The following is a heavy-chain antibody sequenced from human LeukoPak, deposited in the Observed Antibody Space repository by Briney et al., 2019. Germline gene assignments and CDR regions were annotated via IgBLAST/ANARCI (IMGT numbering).Heavy chain of an antibody. Sequence: SVKVSCKASGGTFSSYTISWVRQAPGQGLEWMGRIIPILGIANYAQKFQGRVTITADKSTSTAYMELSSLRSEDTAVYYCARGTKYCTNGVCYTTIDYWGQGTLVTVSS. J-gene: IGHJ4*02. D-gene: IGHD2-8*01. CDR2: IIPILGIA. V-gene: IGHV1-69*02. CDR1: GGTFSSYT. CDR3: ARGTKYCTNGVCYTTIDY.